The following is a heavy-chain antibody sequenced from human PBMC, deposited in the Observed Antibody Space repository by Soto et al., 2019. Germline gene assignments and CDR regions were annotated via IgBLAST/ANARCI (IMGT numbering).Heavy chain of an antibody. D-gene: IGHD3-22*01. CDR2: INGDGSIT. CDR3: ARAETTKYDSSGYGY. J-gene: IGHJ1*01. CDR1: GFTFSSYW. Sequence: QPGGSLRLSCAASGFTFSSYWKHWVRQVPGKGLEWVARINGDGSITSHADSVTGRFTISRDNAKDTLDLQMRSLRAEDTGVYYCARAETTKYDSSGYGYWGQGVRVTVYS. V-gene: IGHV3-74*03.